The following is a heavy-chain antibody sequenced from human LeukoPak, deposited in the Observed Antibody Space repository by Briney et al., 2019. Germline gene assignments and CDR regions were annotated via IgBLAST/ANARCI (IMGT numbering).Heavy chain of an antibody. Sequence: GGSLRLSCEASGFTVSSNYMSWVRQAPGKGLEWVSVIYSGGSTYYADSVKGRFTISRDNSKNTLYLQMNSLRAEDTAVYYCARVSSSRAYYYYYYMDVWGKGTTVTVSS. CDR3: ARVSSSRAYYYYYYMDV. J-gene: IGHJ6*03. D-gene: IGHD6-6*01. CDR2: IYSGGST. V-gene: IGHV3-53*01. CDR1: GFTVSSNY.